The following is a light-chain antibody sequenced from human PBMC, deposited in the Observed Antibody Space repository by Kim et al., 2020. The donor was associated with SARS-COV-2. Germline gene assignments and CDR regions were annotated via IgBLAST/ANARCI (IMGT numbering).Light chain of an antibody. J-gene: IGKJ3*01. V-gene: IGKV1-27*01. CDR3: QKYNSAPFT. CDR2: AAS. CDR1: PGVSTY. Sequence: ASVGARVTITCRASPGVSTYLAWYQQKPGKVPKLLIYAASTLQSGVPSRFSGSGSGTDFTLTISSLQPEDVATYYFQKYNSAPFTFGPGTKVDIK.